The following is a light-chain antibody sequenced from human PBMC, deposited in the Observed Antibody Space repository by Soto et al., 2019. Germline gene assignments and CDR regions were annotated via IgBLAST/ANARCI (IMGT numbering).Light chain of an antibody. V-gene: IGKV3-11*01. CDR1: QSVSSY. CDR2: DAS. CDR3: QT. J-gene: IGKJ5*01. Sequence: EIVLTQSPATLSLSPGERATLSCRASQSVSSYLAWYQQKPGQAPRLLIYDASNRATGIPARFSGSGSGTVFTLTISSLEPEDFAVYYLQTFGQGTRLEIK.